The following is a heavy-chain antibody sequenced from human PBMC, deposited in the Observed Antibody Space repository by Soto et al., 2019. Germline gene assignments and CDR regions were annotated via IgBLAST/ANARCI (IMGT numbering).Heavy chain of an antibody. CDR2: IGASGGST. V-gene: IGHV3-23*01. Sequence: EVQLLESGGTLVQPGGSLRLSCAASGFTFSTYAMNWVRQAPGKGLEWVSGIGASGGSTYYSDSLKGRFTISRDNSRNTVFLQMKSLRAGDTAVYYCAKSLWVGATTEGIDYWGQGTLVTVSS. CDR3: AKSLWVGATTEGIDY. D-gene: IGHD1-26*01. CDR1: GFTFSTYA. J-gene: IGHJ4*02.